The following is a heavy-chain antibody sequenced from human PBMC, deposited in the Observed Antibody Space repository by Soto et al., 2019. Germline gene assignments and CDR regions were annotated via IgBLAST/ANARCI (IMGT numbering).Heavy chain of an antibody. CDR1: GGSVSSGSYY. CDR3: AAGGGLPRYY. J-gene: IGHJ4*02. Sequence: PSETLSLTCTVPGGSVSSGSYYWSWIRQPPGKGLEWIGYIYYSGSTNYNPSLKSRVTISVDRSKNQFSLKLSSVTAADTAVYYCAAGGGLPRYYWGQGTLVTVSS. V-gene: IGHV4-61*01. CDR2: IYYSGST. D-gene: IGHD5-12*01.